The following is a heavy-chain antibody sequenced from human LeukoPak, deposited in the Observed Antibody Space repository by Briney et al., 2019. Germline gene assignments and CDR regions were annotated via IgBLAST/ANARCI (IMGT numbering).Heavy chain of an antibody. Sequence: SETLSLTCAVYGGSFSGYYWSWIRQPPGKGLEWIGKINHSGITNYNPSLKSRVTISVDTSKNQFSLKLSSVTAADTAVYYCARSLVARPYDYWGQGTLVTVSS. CDR1: GGSFSGYY. CDR3: ARSLVARPYDY. V-gene: IGHV4-34*01. CDR2: INHSGIT. D-gene: IGHD5-12*01. J-gene: IGHJ4*02.